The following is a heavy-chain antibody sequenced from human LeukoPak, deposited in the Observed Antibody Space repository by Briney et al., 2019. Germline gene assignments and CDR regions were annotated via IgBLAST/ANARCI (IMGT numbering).Heavy chain of an antibody. CDR3: ARERAYSSGWFNWFDP. Sequence: GGSLRLSCAASGFTVSSNYMSWVRQAPGKGLEWVSVIYSGGSTYYADPVQGRFTISRENSNNALYLQMNSLRAEDTAVYYCARERAYSSGWFNWFDPWGQGTLVTVSS. CDR1: GFTVSSNY. D-gene: IGHD6-19*01. CDR2: IYSGGST. V-gene: IGHV3-53*01. J-gene: IGHJ5*02.